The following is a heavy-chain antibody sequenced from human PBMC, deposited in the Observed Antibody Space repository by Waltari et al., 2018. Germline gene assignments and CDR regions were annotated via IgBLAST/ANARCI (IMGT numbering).Heavy chain of an antibody. Sequence: EMQLVESGGGLVQPGGSLSLSCAVPGFTLSNYWMTWVRQAPGKGLEWVANIKQDGSEKSYVDSVKGRFTISRDNAKNSVYLQMNSVRAEDTALYYCARDYYYIDVWGKGTTVTVSS. J-gene: IGHJ6*03. V-gene: IGHV3-7*01. CDR3: ARDYYYIDV. CDR1: GFTLSNYW. CDR2: IKQDGSEK.